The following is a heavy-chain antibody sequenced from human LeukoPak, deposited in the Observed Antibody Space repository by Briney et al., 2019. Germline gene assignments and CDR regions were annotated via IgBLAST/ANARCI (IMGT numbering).Heavy chain of an antibody. CDR1: GGSISSYY. Sequence: SETLPLTCTVSGGSISSYYWSWIRQPPGKGLGWIGYIYYSGSTNYNPSLKSRVTISLDMSENHFSLKLTSVTAADTAVYYCARGQGTVTTHWGQGTLVTVSS. J-gene: IGHJ4*02. V-gene: IGHV4-59*12. CDR2: IYYSGST. CDR3: ARGQGTVTTH. D-gene: IGHD4-17*01.